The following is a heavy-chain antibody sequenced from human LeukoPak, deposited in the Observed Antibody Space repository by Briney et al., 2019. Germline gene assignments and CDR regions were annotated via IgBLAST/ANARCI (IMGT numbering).Heavy chain of an antibody. CDR2: ISGGSSYI. Sequence: GGSLRLSCAASGFTFSSYSMSWVRQAPGKGLEWVSSISGGSSYIYYVDSVKGRFTLARDNAKNSLYLQMNSLRAEDTAVYYCARVIFRGATEGYYYYYGLDVWGKGTTVTVSS. J-gene: IGHJ6*04. CDR3: ARVIFRGATEGYYYYYGLDV. CDR1: GFTFSSYS. V-gene: IGHV3-21*01. D-gene: IGHD3-10*01.